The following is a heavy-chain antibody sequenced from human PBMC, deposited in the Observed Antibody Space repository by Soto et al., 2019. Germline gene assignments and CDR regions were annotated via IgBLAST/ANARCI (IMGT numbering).Heavy chain of an antibody. CDR1: GFIFNSYS. Sequence: EVQLVESGGGLVQPGGSLRLSCVASGFIFNSYSMNWVRQAPGKGLEWISYINSGSTSVFYADSVKGRFTISRDNAKNSLYLQMNSLRAEDTAVYYCASSASPDAYWGQGTLFTVSS. CDR3: ASSASPDAY. D-gene: IGHD1-26*01. V-gene: IGHV3-48*01. CDR2: INSGSTSV. J-gene: IGHJ4*02.